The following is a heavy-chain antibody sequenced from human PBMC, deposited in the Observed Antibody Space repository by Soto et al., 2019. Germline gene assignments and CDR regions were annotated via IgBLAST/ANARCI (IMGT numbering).Heavy chain of an antibody. CDR3: ARVVSLYVTMVRGRNHWFDP. D-gene: IGHD3-10*01. V-gene: IGHV4-59*08. J-gene: IGHJ5*02. CDR1: GGSISSYY. Sequence: PSETLSLTCTVSGGSISSYYWSWILQPPGKGLEWIGYIYYSGSTNYNPSLKSRVTISVDTSKNQFSLKLSSVTAADTAVYYCARVVSLYVTMVRGRNHWFDPWGQGTLVTVSS. CDR2: IYYSGST.